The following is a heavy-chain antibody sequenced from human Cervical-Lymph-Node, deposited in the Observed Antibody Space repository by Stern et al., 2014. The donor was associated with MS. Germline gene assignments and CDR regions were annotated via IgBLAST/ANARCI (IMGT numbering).Heavy chain of an antibody. V-gene: IGHV2-5*02. CDR2: IYWDDDK. CDR1: GFSVATAGVG. CDR3: AHSRVKYCRGGTCYSSLFDY. Sequence: QVTLKESGPTLVKPTQTVKLTCTLSGFSVATAGVGVGWIRQPPGKALEWRALIYWDDDKLCSPSLENRLPIIKDTSKNQVVLTMTNVDPVDTATYYCAHSRVKYCRGGTCYSSLFDYWGQGTLVTVSS. D-gene: IGHD2-15*01. J-gene: IGHJ4*02.